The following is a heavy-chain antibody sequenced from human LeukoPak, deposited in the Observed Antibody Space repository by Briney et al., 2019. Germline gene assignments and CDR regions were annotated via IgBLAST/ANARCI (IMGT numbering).Heavy chain of an antibody. CDR2: IHYDGTNQ. CDR3: VNSGFDP. J-gene: IGHJ5*02. CDR1: GFTFSSYG. V-gene: IGHV3-30*02. Sequence: GGSLRLSCAASGFTFSSYGMHWVRQAPGKGLEWVAFIHYDGTNQYYADSVKGRFTISRDNFKNTLYLQMNSLRVEDTALYYCVNSGFDPWGQGTLVTVSS. D-gene: IGHD3-10*01.